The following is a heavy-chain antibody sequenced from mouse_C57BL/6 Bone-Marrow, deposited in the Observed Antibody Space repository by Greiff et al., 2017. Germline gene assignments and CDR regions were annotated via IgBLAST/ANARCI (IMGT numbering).Heavy chain of an antibody. Sequence: VQLQQPGAELVKPGASVKLSCKASGYTFTSYWMQWVKQRPGQGLEWIGEIDPSDSYTNYNQKFKGKATLTVATSSSTAYMQLSSLTSEDSAVYYCAREGYDYDYFDYWGQGTTLTVSS. CDR1: GYTFTSYW. V-gene: IGHV1-50*01. J-gene: IGHJ2*01. CDR3: AREGYDYDYFDY. D-gene: IGHD2-4*01. CDR2: IDPSDSYT.